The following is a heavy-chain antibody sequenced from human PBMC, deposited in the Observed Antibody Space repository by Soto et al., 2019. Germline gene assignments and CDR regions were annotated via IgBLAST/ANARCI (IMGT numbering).Heavy chain of an antibody. CDR1: GGSISSGDYY. CDR2: IYYSGST. Sequence: SETLSLTCTVSGGSISSGDYYWSWIRQPPGKGLEWIGYIYYSGSTYYNPSLKSRVTISVDTSKNQFSLKLSSVTAADTAVYYCARYSGSYRPAFDIWGQGTMVTVSS. J-gene: IGHJ3*02. D-gene: IGHD1-26*01. V-gene: IGHV4-30-4*01. CDR3: ARYSGSYRPAFDI.